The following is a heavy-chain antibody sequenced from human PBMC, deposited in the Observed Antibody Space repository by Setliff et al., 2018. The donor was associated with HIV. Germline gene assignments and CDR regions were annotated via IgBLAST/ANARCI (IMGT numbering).Heavy chain of an antibody. Sequence: SETLSLTCTVSGGSISGYYWSWIRQSAGKGLQWIGDIYSSGRTNYNPSLKSRVTMSLDTSKNQFSLRLNSVTAADTAVYYCARIKAFGSGSYPLDFWGQGTPVTVSS. CDR1: GGSISGYY. V-gene: IGHV4-4*07. D-gene: IGHD3-10*01. J-gene: IGHJ4*02. CDR2: IYSSGRT. CDR3: ARIKAFGSGSYPLDF.